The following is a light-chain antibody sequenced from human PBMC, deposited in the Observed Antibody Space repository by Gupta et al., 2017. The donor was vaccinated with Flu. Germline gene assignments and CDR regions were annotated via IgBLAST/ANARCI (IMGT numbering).Light chain of an antibody. J-gene: IGKJ4*01. V-gene: IGKV3-20*01. Sequence: EIVLTQSPGTLSLSPGERATLSCRASQSVTSSYLAWYQQNPGQAPRLLIYGASSRATGIPDRFSGSGSGTDFTLTVSRLEPEDFAVYYCQQYDTSPSTFGGGTKVEIK. CDR1: QSVTSSY. CDR2: GAS. CDR3: QQYDTSPST.